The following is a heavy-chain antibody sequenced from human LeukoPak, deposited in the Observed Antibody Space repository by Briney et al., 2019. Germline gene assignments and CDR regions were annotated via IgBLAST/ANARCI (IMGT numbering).Heavy chain of an antibody. Sequence: ASVKVSCKASGYTFTSYDINWVRQATGQGLEWMGIINPSGGSTSYAQKFQGRVTITRNTSISTAYMELSSLRSEDTAVYYCARYRTVAIFGVVTATFLDYWGQGTLVTVSS. CDR1: GYTFTSYD. J-gene: IGHJ4*02. D-gene: IGHD3-3*01. CDR2: INPSGGST. CDR3: ARYRTVAIFGVVTATFLDY. V-gene: IGHV1-8*03.